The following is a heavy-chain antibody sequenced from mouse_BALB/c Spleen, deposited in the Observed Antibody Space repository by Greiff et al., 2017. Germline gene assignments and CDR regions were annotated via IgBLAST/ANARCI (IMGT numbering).Heavy chain of an antibody. CDR1: GYSFIGYY. V-gene: IGHV1S34*01. Sequence: LVKTGASVKISCKASGYSFIGYYMHWVKQSHGKSLEWIGYISCYNGATSYNQKFKGKATFTVDTSSSTAYMQFNSLTSEDSAVYYCARSDGYYWYFDVWGAGTTVTVSS. CDR2: ISCYNGAT. CDR3: ARSDGYYWYFDV. J-gene: IGHJ1*01. D-gene: IGHD2-3*01.